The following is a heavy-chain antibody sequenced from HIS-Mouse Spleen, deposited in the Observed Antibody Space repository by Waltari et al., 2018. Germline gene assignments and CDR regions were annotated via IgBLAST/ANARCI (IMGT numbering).Heavy chain of an antibody. D-gene: IGHD6-13*01. CDR3: AREIPYSSSWYDWYFDL. V-gene: IGHV4-39*07. Sequence: QLQLQESGPGLVKPSETLSLTCTVSGGSISSSSYYWGWIRQPPGKGLEWIGSIYYSGRNYYNPSLKRRVTISVDTSKNQFSPKLSSVTAADTAVYYCAREIPYSSSWYDWYFDLWGRGTLVTVSS. CDR1: GGSISSSSYY. CDR2: IYYSGRN. J-gene: IGHJ2*01.